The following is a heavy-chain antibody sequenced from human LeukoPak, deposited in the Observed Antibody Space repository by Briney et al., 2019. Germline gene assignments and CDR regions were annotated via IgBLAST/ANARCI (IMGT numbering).Heavy chain of an antibody. V-gene: IGHV1-46*01. J-gene: IGHJ4*02. CDR3: AREGPETYNFDF. Sequence: ASVKVSCKASGYIFTSYYIHWVRQAPGQGLEWMGIINPSGGSTNYAQNFQDRVTMTRDTSTSAVYMELSSLRSEDTAVYYCAREGPETYNFDFWGQGTQVTVSS. CDR2: INPSGGST. CDR1: GYIFTSYY. D-gene: IGHD5-18*01.